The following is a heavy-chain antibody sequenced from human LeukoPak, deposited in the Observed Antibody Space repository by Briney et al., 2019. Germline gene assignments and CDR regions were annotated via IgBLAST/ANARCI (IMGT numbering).Heavy chain of an antibody. J-gene: IGHJ4*02. Sequence: GGSLRPSCTTSGFTFSTNWIHWVRQAPGKGLVWVSRIGTDESSITYADSVRGRFTTSRDNVKNTVYLQMNSLRAEDTAVYYCARDRYSAADYWGQGTLVTVSS. CDR2: IGTDESSI. CDR1: GFTFSTNW. V-gene: IGHV3-74*01. D-gene: IGHD1-14*01. CDR3: ARDRYSAADY.